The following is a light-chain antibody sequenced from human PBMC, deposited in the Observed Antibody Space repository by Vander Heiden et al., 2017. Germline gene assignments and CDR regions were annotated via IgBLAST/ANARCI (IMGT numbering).Light chain of an antibody. CDR3: QSADSSGTYPWV. Sequence: SSELTPPPPLSLSPRQTARSTCSGDALPKQNAYWYRQKPGQAPVLVIYKDSERPSGIPERISGSSSGTTVTLTISGVQAEDEADYYCQSADSSGTYPWVFGRGTKLTVL. V-gene: IGLV3-25*03. CDR1: ALPKQN. J-gene: IGLJ3*02. CDR2: KDS.